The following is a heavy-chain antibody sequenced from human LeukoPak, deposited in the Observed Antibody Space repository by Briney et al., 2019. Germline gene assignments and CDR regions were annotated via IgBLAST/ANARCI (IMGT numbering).Heavy chain of an antibody. J-gene: IGHJ4*02. D-gene: IGHD3-10*01. Sequence: GGSLRLSCAASGFTFDDYAMHWVRQAPGKGLEWVSLISGDGGSTYYADSVKGRFTISRDNSKNSLYLQMNSLRTGDTASYHCAKDGWFGGPRYFDYWGQGTLVTVSS. CDR1: GFTFDDYA. V-gene: IGHV3-43*02. CDR3: AKDGWFGGPRYFDY. CDR2: ISGDGGST.